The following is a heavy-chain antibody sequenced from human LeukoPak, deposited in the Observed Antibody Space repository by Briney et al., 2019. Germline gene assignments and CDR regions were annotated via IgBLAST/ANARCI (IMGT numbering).Heavy chain of an antibody. J-gene: IGHJ6*02. D-gene: IGHD6-6*01. CDR2: ISAYSGHT. CDR3: ARRISSSSGPYGLDV. Sequence: GASVKVSCKASGYTFTIYGITWVRQAPGQGLEWMGWISAYSGHTNYAQKLQGRNTMTTDTSTTTAYMELMSLRSDDTAVYYCARRISSSSGPYGLDVWGQGTMVTVSS. V-gene: IGHV1-18*01. CDR1: GYTFTIYG.